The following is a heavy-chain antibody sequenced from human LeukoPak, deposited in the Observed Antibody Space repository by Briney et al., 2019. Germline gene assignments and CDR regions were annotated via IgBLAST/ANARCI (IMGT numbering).Heavy chain of an antibody. CDR3: ARVVGYYYYYMDV. D-gene: IGHD2-21*01. CDR2: ISHSGST. CDR1: GGSFSGYY. Sequence: SETLSLTCDLYGGSFSGYYWSWIRQTPGKGQEWIGEISHSGSTNYNPSLKSRGTISIDTSKHQFSLNLTSTTAADTAIYYCARVVGYYYYYMDVWGKGTTVTVSS. J-gene: IGHJ6*03. V-gene: IGHV4-34*01.